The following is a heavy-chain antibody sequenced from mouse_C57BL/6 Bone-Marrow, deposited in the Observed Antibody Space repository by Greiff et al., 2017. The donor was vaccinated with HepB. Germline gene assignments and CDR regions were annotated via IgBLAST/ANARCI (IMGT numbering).Heavy chain of an antibody. CDR3: ARSITTVVATYYAMDY. D-gene: IGHD1-1*01. CDR1: GYTFTSYN. J-gene: IGHJ4*01. CDR2: IYPGNGDT. V-gene: IGHV1-12*01. Sequence: QVQLKESGAELVRPGASVKMSCKASGYTFTSYNMHWVKQTPRQGLEWIGAIYPGNGDTSYNQKFKGKATLTVDKSSSTAYMQLSSLTSEDSAVYFCARSITTVVATYYAMDYWGQGTSVTVSS.